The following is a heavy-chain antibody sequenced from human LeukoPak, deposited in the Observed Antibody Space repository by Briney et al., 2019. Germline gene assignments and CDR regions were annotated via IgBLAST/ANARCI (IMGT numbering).Heavy chain of an antibody. D-gene: IGHD3-3*01. CDR2: ISSSSSYI. Sequence: GGSLRLSCAASGFTFSSYSMTWVRQAPGKGLEWVSSISSSSSYIYYADSVKGRFTISRDNAKNSLYLQMNSLRAEDTAVYYCARVGFLGPFDYWGQGTLVTVSS. V-gene: IGHV3-21*01. CDR1: GFTFSSYS. J-gene: IGHJ4*02. CDR3: ARVGFLGPFDY.